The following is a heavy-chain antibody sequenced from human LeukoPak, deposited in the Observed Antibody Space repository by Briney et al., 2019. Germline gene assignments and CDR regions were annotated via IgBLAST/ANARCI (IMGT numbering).Heavy chain of an antibody. J-gene: IGHJ4*02. CDR3: AREDASAGDY. CDR2: IYYTGVT. V-gene: IGHV4-39*01. CDR1: GGSISSNSHY. D-gene: IGHD6-13*01. Sequence: PSETLSLTCTVSGGSISSNSHYWAWIRQPPGKGLEWIGSIYYTGVTFYSPSLKSRVTISVDTSKNQFSLKVISVTAADTAVYYCAREDASAGDYWGQGTLVTVSS.